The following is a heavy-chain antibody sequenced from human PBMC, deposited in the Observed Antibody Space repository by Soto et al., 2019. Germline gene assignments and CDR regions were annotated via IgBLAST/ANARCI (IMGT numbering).Heavy chain of an antibody. Sequence: SETLSLTCTVSGGSISSGDYYWSWIRQPPGKGLEWIGYIYYSGSTSYNPSLKSRVTISVDTSKNQFSLKLSSVTAADTAVYYCARVNIVVVPAAMQIYYYYGMDVWGQGTTVTVSS. CDR1: GGSISSGDYY. CDR2: IYYSGST. J-gene: IGHJ6*02. V-gene: IGHV4-30-4*01. CDR3: ARVNIVVVPAAMQIYYYYGMDV. D-gene: IGHD2-2*01.